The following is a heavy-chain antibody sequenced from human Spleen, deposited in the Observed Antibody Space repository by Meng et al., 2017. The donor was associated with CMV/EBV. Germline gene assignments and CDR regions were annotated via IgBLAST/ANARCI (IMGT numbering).Heavy chain of an antibody. V-gene: IGHV3-13*01. CDR1: GFTFSKYD. J-gene: IGHJ6*02. CDR2: IGTTGDT. D-gene: IGHD2-2*01. CDR3: ARRGGIVPAAIAYYYYGMDV. Sequence: GGSLRLSCAASGFTFSKYDMHWVRQAPGRGLEWVSAIGTTGDTYYSDSVKGRFTISREDAKNSFHLQMNSLRAGDMAVYYCARRGGIVPAAIAYYYYGMDVWGQGTTVTVSS.